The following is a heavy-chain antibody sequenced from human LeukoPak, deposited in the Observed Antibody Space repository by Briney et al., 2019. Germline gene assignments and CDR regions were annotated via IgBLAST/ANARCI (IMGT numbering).Heavy chain of an antibody. J-gene: IGHJ3*02. CDR1: GFTFSSYA. V-gene: IGHV3-23*01. D-gene: IGHD3-10*01. CDR3: AKPVRRGSRVAAFDI. CDR2: ISGSGGSK. Sequence: GSLSLTCAASGFTFSSYAMSWVRQAPGKGLEWVSAISGSGGSKYYADPVKGRFTISSTNSKHTLQLQMNRLRAEDTAVYCCAKPVRRGSRVAAFDIWGQGTMVTVSS.